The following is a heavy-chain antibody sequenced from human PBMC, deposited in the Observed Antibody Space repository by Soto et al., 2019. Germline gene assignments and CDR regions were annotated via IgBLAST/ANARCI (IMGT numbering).Heavy chain of an antibody. J-gene: IGHJ6*02. D-gene: IGHD3-10*01. CDR3: TTGPPISGSGRGFYYGMDV. CDR1: GFTFSNAW. CDR2: IKSKTDGGTT. V-gene: IGHV3-15*07. Sequence: GGSLRLSCAASGFTFSNAWMNWVRQAPGKGLEWVGRIKSKTDGGTTDYAAPVKGRFTISRDDSKNTLYLQMNSLKTEDTAVYYCTTGPPISGSGRGFYYGMDVWGQGTTVTVSS.